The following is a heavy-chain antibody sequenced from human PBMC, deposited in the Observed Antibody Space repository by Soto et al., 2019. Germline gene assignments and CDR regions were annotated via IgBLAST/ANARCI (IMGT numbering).Heavy chain of an antibody. J-gene: IGHJ4*02. CDR3: ASGNYYDSSGYYYEMFDC. CDR1: GGSISSSSYY. CDR2: IYYSGST. D-gene: IGHD3-22*01. V-gene: IGHV4-39*01. Sequence: SETLSLTCTVSGGSISSSSYYWGWISQPPGKGLERIGSIYYSGSTYYNPSLKSRVTISVDTSKNQFSLKLSSVTAADTAVYYCASGNYYDSSGYYYEMFDCWGQGTLVTVS.